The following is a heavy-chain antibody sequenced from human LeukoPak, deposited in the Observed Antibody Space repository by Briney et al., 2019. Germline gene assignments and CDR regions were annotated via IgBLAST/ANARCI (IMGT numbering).Heavy chain of an antibody. CDR3: ATDTMVRGIAGLNWFDP. CDR1: GYTFTYYY. CDR2: INPNSGGT. D-gene: IGHD3-10*01. Sequence: ASVKVSCKVSGYTFTYYYMHWVRQAPGQGLEWMGWINPNSGGTNYAQKFQGRVTMTRDTSISTAYMELSRLRSDDTAVYYCATDTMVRGIAGLNWFDPWGQGTLVTVSS. J-gene: IGHJ5*02. V-gene: IGHV1-2*02.